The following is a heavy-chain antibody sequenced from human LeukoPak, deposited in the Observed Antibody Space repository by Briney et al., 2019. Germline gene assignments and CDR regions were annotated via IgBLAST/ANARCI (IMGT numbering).Heavy chain of an antibody. V-gene: IGHV4-34*01. D-gene: IGHD3-22*01. CDR1: GGSCSGYY. CDR3: ARPSTYYYDSSGHGAFDI. J-gene: IGHJ3*02. CDR2: INHSGST. Sequence: SETLTLTCAVYGGSCSGYYWSWIRQPPGKGLEWIGEINHSGSTNYNPSLKSRVTISVDTSKNQFSLKLSSVTAADTAVYYCARPSTYYYDSSGHGAFDIWGQGTMVTVSS.